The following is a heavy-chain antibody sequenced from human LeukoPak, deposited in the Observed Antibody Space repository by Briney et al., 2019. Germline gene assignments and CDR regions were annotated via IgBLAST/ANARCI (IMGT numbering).Heavy chain of an antibody. Sequence: GRSLRLSCAASGFTFSSYAMHWVRQAPGKGLEWVAVISYDGSNKYYADSVKGRFTISRDNSKNTLYLQMNSLRAEDTAVYCCARVLDYRQEYDYWGQGTLVTVSS. D-gene: IGHD4-4*01. CDR3: ARVLDYRQEYDY. CDR2: ISYDGSNK. J-gene: IGHJ4*02. V-gene: IGHV3-30-3*01. CDR1: GFTFSSYA.